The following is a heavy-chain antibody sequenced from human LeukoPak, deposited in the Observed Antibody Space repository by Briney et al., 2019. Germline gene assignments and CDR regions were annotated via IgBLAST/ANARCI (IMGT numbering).Heavy chain of an antibody. Sequence: ASVKVSCKASGYTFTSYAMNWVRQAPGQGLEWMGWINTNTGNPTNAQGFTGRLVFSLDTSVSTAYLQISSLKNEDTAVYYCARGLQQLVRSVVDLFEPWGQGTLVTVSS. D-gene: IGHD6-13*01. CDR1: GYTFTSYA. CDR2: INTNTGNP. CDR3: ARGLQQLVRSVVDLFEP. V-gene: IGHV7-4-1*02. J-gene: IGHJ5*02.